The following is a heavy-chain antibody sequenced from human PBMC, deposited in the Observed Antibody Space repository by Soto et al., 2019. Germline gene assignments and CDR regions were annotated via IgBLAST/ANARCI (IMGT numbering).Heavy chain of an antibody. D-gene: IGHD1-1*01. CDR1: GFDFSDFH. Sequence: GGSLRLSCVASGFDFSDFHISWVRQAPGKGLEWISYISSSLGHTDYAESVKGRFTISRDNAKSSVFLEMSDLRSDDTAVYYCAANWNFGLNFWVQGTLVTVSS. CDR3: AANWNFGLNF. J-gene: IGHJ4*02. V-gene: IGHV3-11*03. CDR2: ISSSLGHT.